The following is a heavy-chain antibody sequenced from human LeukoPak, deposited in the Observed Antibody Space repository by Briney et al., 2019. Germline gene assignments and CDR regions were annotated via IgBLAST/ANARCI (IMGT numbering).Heavy chain of an antibody. J-gene: IGHJ4*02. CDR3: ARGPAAGY. D-gene: IGHD6-13*01. Sequence: PGGSLRLSCAASGFTVSSNYMSWVRQAPGKGLEWVANIKQDGSEKYYVDSVKGRFIISRDNAKNSLYLQMNSLRAEDTAVYYCARGPAAGYWGQGTLVTVSS. CDR1: GFTVSSNY. V-gene: IGHV3-7*01. CDR2: IKQDGSEK.